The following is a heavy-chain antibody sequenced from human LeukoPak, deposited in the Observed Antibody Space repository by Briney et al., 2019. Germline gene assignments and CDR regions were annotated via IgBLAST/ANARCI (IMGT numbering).Heavy chain of an antibody. CDR3: AKDLLAAAVLYYFDY. V-gene: IGHV3-23*01. CDR2: ISGSGGST. J-gene: IGHJ4*02. CDR1: GFTFSSYA. D-gene: IGHD6-13*01. Sequence: GGSLRLSCAASGFTFSSYAMSWVRQAPGKGREWVSAISGSGGSTYYADSVKGRFTISRDNSKNTLYLQMNSLRAEDTAVYYCAKDLLAAAVLYYFDYWGQGTLVTVSS.